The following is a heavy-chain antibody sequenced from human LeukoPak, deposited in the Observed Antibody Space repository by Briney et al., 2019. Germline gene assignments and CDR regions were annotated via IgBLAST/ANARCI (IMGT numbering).Heavy chain of an antibody. Sequence: SGPTLVNPTQTLTLTCTFSAFSLSTSGVGVGWIRQPPGKALEGLALIYCDDDNRYSLSLNSRLTITKDTSKKQVVLTMTNMDPVDTATYYCAHSYDSSGYYWGVFDYWGQGTLVTVSS. CDR1: AFSLSTSGVG. CDR3: AHSYDSSGYYWGVFDY. CDR2: IYCDDDN. J-gene: IGHJ4*02. V-gene: IGHV2-5*02. D-gene: IGHD3-22*01.